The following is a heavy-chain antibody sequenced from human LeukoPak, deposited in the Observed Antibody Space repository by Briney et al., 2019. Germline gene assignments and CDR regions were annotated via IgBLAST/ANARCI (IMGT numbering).Heavy chain of an antibody. J-gene: IGHJ5*01. CDR1: GVSISSYY. CDR3: ARASYSGYDVGWFDS. V-gene: IGHV4-59*01. CDR2: IYYSGST. Sequence: SETLSLTCTVSGVSISSYYWSWIRQPPGKGREGIWYIYYSGSTNYNPSLQSGVTISVDTSKSQFSLKLSSVTAADTGVYYCARASYSGYDVGWFDSWGQGTLVTVSS. D-gene: IGHD5-12*01.